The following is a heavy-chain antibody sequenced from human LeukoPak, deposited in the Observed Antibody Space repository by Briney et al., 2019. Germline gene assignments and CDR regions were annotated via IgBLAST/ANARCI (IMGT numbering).Heavy chain of an antibody. Sequence: GGSLRLSCAASGFTFSTYAMSWVRQAPGKGLEWVSVISGGGYTTDYADSVKGRFTISRDNPKNTLYLQINSLRAEDTAVYYCAKGLGSPFYFDYWGQGTLVTISS. D-gene: IGHD3-3*02. CDR3: AKGLGSPFYFDY. CDR1: GFTFSTYA. V-gene: IGHV3-23*01. CDR2: ISGGGYTT. J-gene: IGHJ4*02.